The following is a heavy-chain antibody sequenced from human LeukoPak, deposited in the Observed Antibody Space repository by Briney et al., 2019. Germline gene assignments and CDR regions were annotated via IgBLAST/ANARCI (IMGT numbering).Heavy chain of an antibody. CDR3: AWGDAYCSGDCFSD. CDR1: GFTFSDHN. Sequence: QPGGSLRLSCAASGFTFSDHNIYWIRQAPGKGLEWIGRSRSKVNSYTTDYAASVRDRFTISRDESKSSVFLQMNSLKTEDTAVYYCAWGDAYCSGDCFSDWGQGTLVTVS. V-gene: IGHV3-72*01. D-gene: IGHD2-21*02. J-gene: IGHJ4*02. CDR2: SRSKVNSYTT.